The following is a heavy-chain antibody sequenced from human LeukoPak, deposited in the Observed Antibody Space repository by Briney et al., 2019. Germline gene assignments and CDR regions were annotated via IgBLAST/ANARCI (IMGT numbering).Heavy chain of an antibody. V-gene: IGHV4-34*01. J-gene: IGHJ4*02. CDR2: INHSGST. CDR1: GGSFSGYY. CDR3: ARRWELRGTLYFDY. D-gene: IGHD1-26*01. Sequence: MSSETLSLTCAVYGGSFSGYYWSWIRQPPGKGLEWIGEINHSGSTNYNPSLKSRVTISVDTSKNQFSLKLSSVTAADTAVYYCARRWELRGTLYFDYWGQGTLVTVSS.